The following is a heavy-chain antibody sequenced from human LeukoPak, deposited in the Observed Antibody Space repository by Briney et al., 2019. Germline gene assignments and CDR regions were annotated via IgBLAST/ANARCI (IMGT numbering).Heavy chain of an antibody. Sequence: PSETLSLTCTVSGGSISSYYWSWIRQPPGKGLERIGYIYYSGSTNYNPSLKSRVTISVDTSKNQFSLKLSSVTAADTAVFYCARDGGVAAATHFDYWGQGTLVTVSS. V-gene: IGHV4-59*01. D-gene: IGHD2-2*01. CDR1: GGSISSYY. CDR2: IYYSGST. J-gene: IGHJ4*02. CDR3: ARDGGVAAATHFDY.